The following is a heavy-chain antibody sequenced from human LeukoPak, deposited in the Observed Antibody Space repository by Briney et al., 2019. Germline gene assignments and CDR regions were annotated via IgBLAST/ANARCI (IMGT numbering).Heavy chain of an antibody. CDR1: GFNFDDYA. CDR3: ARDRSRLWFGELCD. Sequence: GRSLRLSCVVSGFNFDDYAMHWVRQVPGKGLEWVSGITWNSGNLLYADSVKGRFTISRDNAKNSLFLQMNSLRTEDTALYYCARDRSRLWFGELCDWGQGTLVTVSS. J-gene: IGHJ4*02. CDR2: ITWNSGNL. D-gene: IGHD3-10*01. V-gene: IGHV3-9*01.